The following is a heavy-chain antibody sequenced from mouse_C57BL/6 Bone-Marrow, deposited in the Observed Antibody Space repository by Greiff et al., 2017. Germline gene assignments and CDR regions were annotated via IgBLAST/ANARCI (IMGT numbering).Heavy chain of an antibody. Sequence: QVQLQQPGAELVKPGASVKVSCKASGYTFTSYWMHWVKQRPGQGLEWIGRIHPSGSDTNYNQKFKGKATLTVDKSSSTAYMQLSSLTSEDSAVYYCAIQLITTVYYFDYWGQGTTLTVSS. CDR3: AIQLITTVYYFDY. CDR1: GYTFTSYW. J-gene: IGHJ2*01. V-gene: IGHV1-74*01. CDR2: IHPSGSDT. D-gene: IGHD1-1*01.